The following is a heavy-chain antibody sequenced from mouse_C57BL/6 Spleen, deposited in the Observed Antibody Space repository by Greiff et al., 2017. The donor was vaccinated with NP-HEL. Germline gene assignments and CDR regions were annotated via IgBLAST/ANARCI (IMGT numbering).Heavy chain of an antibody. Sequence: EVQLVESGGGLVQPGGSLSLSCAASGFTFTDYYMSWVRQPPGKALEWLGFIRNKANGYTTEYSASVKGQFTISRDNSQSILYLQMNALRAEDSATYYCARYKGSGYDYWGQGTTLTVSS. CDR3: ARYKGSGYDY. V-gene: IGHV7-3*01. D-gene: IGHD3-2*02. J-gene: IGHJ2*01. CDR1: GFTFTDYY. CDR2: IRNKANGYTT.